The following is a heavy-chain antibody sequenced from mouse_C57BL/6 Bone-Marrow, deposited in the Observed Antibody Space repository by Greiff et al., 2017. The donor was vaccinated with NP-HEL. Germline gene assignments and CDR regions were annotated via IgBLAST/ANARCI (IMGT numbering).Heavy chain of an antibody. CDR1: GFTFSSYG. V-gene: IGHV5-6*02. CDR2: ISSGGSYT. CDR3: ARPSYYGYAMDY. D-gene: IGHD1-1*01. Sequence: EVKLVESGGDLVKPGGSLKLSCAASGFTFSSYGMSWVRQTPDKRLEWVATISSGGSYTYYPDSVKGRLTISRDNAKNTLYLQMSSLKSEDTAMYYCARPSYYGYAMDYWGQGTSVTVSS. J-gene: IGHJ4*01.